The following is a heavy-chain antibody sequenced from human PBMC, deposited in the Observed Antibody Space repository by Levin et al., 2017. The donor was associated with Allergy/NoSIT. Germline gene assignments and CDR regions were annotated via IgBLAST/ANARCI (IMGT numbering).Heavy chain of an antibody. D-gene: IGHD6-13*01. CDR2: ITSSGSHT. J-gene: IGHJ4*02. CDR1: GFTFSDYY. V-gene: IGHV3-11*05. Sequence: GGSLRLSCTASGFTFSDYYMSWIRQAPGKGLEWVAYITSSGSHTKYADSVKGRFTISRDNAKNSLDLQMNSLRAEDTAVYYCARDGTASGGDFDYWGQGTRVTVSS. CDR3: ARDGTASGGDFDY.